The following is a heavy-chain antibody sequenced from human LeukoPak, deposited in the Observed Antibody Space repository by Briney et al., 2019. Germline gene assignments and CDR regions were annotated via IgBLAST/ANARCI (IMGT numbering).Heavy chain of an antibody. CDR2: INPNSGGT. D-gene: IGHD3-22*01. Sequence: ASVKVSCKASGYTFTDYYMHWVRQAPGQGLEWMGGINPNSGGTNCAQKFQGRVTMTRDTSISTAHMELSRLRSDDTAVYYCARMDYDSSGYYPNYGMDVWGQGTTVTVSS. V-gene: IGHV1-2*02. CDR1: GYTFTDYY. J-gene: IGHJ6*02. CDR3: ARMDYDSSGYYPNYGMDV.